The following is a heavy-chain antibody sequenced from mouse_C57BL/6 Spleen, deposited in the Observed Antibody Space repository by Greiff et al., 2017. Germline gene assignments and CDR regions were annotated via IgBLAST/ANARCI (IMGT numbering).Heavy chain of an antibody. D-gene: IGHD1-1*01. V-gene: IGHV14-3*01. J-gene: IGHJ4*01. CDR2: IDPANGNT. CDR3: GEGSSTLTMDY. Sequence: VQLQQSVAELVRPGASVKLSCTASGFNIKNTYMHWVKQRPEQGLEWIGRIDPANGNTKYAPKFQGKATITADKSSNTAYLKLSSLTSEDTASDYCGEGSSTLTMDYGGQGTTVTVSS. CDR1: GFNIKNTY.